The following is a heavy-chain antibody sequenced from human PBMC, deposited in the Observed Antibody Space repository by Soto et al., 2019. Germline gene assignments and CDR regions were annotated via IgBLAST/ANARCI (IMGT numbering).Heavy chain of an antibody. V-gene: IGHV3-48*02. CDR1: GFSFSTYN. J-gene: IGHJ5*01. Sequence: VGSLRLSCAASGFSFSTYNMDWVRQAPGKGPEWIAYISTTSFTIYYADSVKGRFTISRDNDRNSLYLEMNSLRDEDTAVYYCARDRCYDGTCYSASDSWGQGTLVTVSS. D-gene: IGHD2-15*01. CDR3: ARDRCYDGTCYSASDS. CDR2: ISTTSFTI.